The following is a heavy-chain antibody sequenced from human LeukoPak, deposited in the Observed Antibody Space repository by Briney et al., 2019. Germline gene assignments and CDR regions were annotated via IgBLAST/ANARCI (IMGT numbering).Heavy chain of an antibody. CDR1: GFTLGNHW. Sequence: GGSLRLSCAASGFTLGNHWMTWVRQVPGRGPEWVANVNRDGSETYYLDSVKGRFTISKDNAKNSLYLQMNSLRAKDTALYHCARNNGMDVWGQGTTVIVSS. CDR3: ARNNGMDV. J-gene: IGHJ6*02. V-gene: IGHV3-7*03. CDR2: VNRDGSET.